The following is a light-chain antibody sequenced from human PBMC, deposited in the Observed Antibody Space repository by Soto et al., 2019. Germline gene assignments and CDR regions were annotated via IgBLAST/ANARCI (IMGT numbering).Light chain of an antibody. Sequence: QSVLTQPPSASGTPGQKAFISCSASSSNIGGTNYAYWYQQLPGAAPKLLMHSNNLRPSGVPERISGSKFGTAASLAISGLRSEDEAVYYCASWDDRLGAVIFGGGTKLTVL. CDR2: SNN. J-gene: IGLJ2*01. CDR3: ASWDDRLGAVI. CDR1: SSNIGGTNY. V-gene: IGLV1-47*02.